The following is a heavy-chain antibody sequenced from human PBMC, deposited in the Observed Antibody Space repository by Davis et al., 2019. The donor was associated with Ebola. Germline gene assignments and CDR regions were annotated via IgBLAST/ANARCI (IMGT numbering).Heavy chain of an antibody. CDR2: ISNNGGTT. J-gene: IGHJ3*02. V-gene: IGHV3-64*04. CDR1: GFTFSNYG. Sequence: GGSLRLSCSGSGFTFSNYGMHWVRQAPGKGQEYLSAISNNGGTTYYADSVQGRFTISRDNSKNTLYLQMNSLRAEDTAIYYCARGAYGDYIVKAFDIWGQGTKVTVSS. CDR3: ARGAYGDYIVKAFDI. D-gene: IGHD4-17*01.